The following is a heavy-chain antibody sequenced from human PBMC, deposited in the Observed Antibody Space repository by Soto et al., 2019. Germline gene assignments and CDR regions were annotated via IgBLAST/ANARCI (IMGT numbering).Heavy chain of an antibody. CDR3: ARTRITMIVVVTIGPMDYGMDV. Sequence: SVKVSCKASGGTFSSDAISWVRQAPGQGLEWMGGIIPIFGTANYAQKFQGRVTITADESTSTAYMELSSLRSEDTAVYYGARTRITMIVVVTIGPMDYGMDVWGQGTTVTVSS. J-gene: IGHJ6*02. V-gene: IGHV1-69*13. CDR1: GGTFSSDA. CDR2: IIPIFGTA. D-gene: IGHD3-22*01.